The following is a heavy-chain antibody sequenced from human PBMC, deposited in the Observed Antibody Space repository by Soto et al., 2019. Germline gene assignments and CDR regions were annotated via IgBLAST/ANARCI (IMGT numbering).Heavy chain of an antibody. CDR1: GGSFSGYY. J-gene: IGHJ4*02. V-gene: IGHV4-34*01. Sequence: QVQLQQWGAGLLKPSETLSLTCAVDGGSFSGYYWSWIRQPPGKGLEWIGEINHSGSTNYNPSLKSRVTISVDTSKNQFSLKLSSVTAADTAVYYCARRVEGDTYYFDYWGQGTLVTVSS. CDR3: ARRVEGDTYYFDY. D-gene: IGHD1-26*01. CDR2: INHSGST.